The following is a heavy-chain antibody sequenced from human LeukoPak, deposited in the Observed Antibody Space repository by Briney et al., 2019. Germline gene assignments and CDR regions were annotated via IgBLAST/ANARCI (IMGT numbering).Heavy chain of an antibody. D-gene: IGHD1-26*01. CDR2: ISYDGSNK. J-gene: IGHJ4*02. CDR3: ARGLWELLAGVFFDY. CDR1: GFTFSSYA. V-gene: IGHV3-30*04. Sequence: PGGSLRLSCAASGFTFSSYAMHWVRQAPGEGLEWVAVISYDGSNKYYADSVEGRFTISRDNSKNTLYLQMNSLRAEDTAVYYCARGLWELLAGVFFDYWGQGTLVTVSS.